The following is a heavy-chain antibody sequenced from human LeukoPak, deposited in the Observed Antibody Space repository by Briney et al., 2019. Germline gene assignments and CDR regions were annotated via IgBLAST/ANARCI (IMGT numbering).Heavy chain of an antibody. J-gene: IGHJ4*02. CDR3: ARVPGPYTTSRFDF. D-gene: IGHD2-2*02. CDR1: GYTFTGYY. Sequence: ASVKVSCKASGYTFTGYYLHWVRQAPGQRPEWMGRIDPDSGGTHYGQKFQGRVTVTRDTSITTVYMELSGLTSDDTAVYYCARVPGPYTTSRFDFWGQGTLVTVSS. CDR2: IDPDSGGT. V-gene: IGHV1-2*02.